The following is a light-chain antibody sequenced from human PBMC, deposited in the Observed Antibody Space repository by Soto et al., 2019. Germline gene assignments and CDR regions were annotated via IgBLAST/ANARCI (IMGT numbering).Light chain of an antibody. CDR2: GES. J-gene: IGKJ3*01. CDR1: QSVSSSY. Sequence: EIVLTQSPGTLSLSPGERATLSCRASQSVSSSYLAWYQQKPAQAPRLLIYGESSRDTGIPDRFSGSGYGTYFTLPMSRLEPEDFVVYYCQQYGSSFSCGRGTKVDIK. V-gene: IGKV3-20*01. CDR3: QQYGSSFS.